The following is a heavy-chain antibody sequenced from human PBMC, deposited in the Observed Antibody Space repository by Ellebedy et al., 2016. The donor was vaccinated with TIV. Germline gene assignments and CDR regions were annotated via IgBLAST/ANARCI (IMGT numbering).Heavy chain of an antibody. CDR3: ARGASPPLYTTRGDRMDV. J-gene: IGHJ6*02. D-gene: IGHD3-3*01. CDR1: GFTFSSNS. CDR2: ISGGGVS. V-gene: IGHV3-53*01. Sequence: GGSLRLSXAASGFTFSSNSMSWVRQAPGKGLEWVSIISGGGVSYYADSVKGRFSISRDNSQNTLYLQMNGLRAEDTAVYYCARGASPPLYTTRGDRMDVWGQGTTVTVSS.